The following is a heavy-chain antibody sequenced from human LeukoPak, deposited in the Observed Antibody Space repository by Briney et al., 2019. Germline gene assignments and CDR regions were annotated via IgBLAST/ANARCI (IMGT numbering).Heavy chain of an antibody. D-gene: IGHD2-2*01. CDR3: ARGGLYCSSTSCSDAFDI. Sequence: GGSLRLSCAASGFTFSSYWMHWVRQAPGKGLVWVSRTNSDGGSTSYADSVKGRFTISRDNAKNTLYLQMNSLRAEDTAVYYCARGGLYCSSTSCSDAFDIWGQGTMVTVSS. V-gene: IGHV3-74*01. CDR2: TNSDGGST. CDR1: GFTFSSYW. J-gene: IGHJ3*02.